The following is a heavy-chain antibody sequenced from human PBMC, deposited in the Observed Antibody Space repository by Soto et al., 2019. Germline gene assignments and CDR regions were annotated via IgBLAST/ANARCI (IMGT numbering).Heavy chain of an antibody. CDR2: ISSTSSFI. V-gene: IGHV3-21*01. J-gene: IGHJ4*02. Sequence: EVQLVESGGGLVKPGGSLRLSCTASGFTFASYTMNWVRQAPGKGLEWVSSISSTSSFIYYAGSVRGRFTISRDNGKNSLQLQMNSLRAEDTAVYYCARWYTGITCIERAGIDYWGQGTLFIVSS. CDR1: GFTFASYT. CDR3: ARWYTGITCIERAGIDY. D-gene: IGHD1-20*01.